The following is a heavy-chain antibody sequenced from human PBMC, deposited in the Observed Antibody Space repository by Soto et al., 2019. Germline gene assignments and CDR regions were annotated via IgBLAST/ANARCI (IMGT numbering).Heavy chain of an antibody. CDR2: ISSTTNYI. CDR1: GVTFTMYS. CDR3: ARESEDLTSNFDY. Sequence: GGALRVSCADSGVTFTMYSMNWVRQAPGKGLEWVSSISSTTNYIYYGDSMKGRFTISRDNAKNSLYLEMNSLRAEDTAVYYCARESEDLTSNFDYWGQGTLVTVSP. V-gene: IGHV3-21*06. J-gene: IGHJ4*02.